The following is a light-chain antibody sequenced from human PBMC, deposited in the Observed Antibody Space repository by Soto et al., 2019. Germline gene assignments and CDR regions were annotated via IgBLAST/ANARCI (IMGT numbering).Light chain of an antibody. CDR1: SSDVGAYNF. CDR3: SSYTTSTTYV. V-gene: IGLV2-14*01. Sequence: QSVLTQPASVSGSPGQSITISCTGTSSDVGAYNFVSWYQQHPGKAPKLMISEVSDRPSGVSNRFSGSKSGNTASLTISGLQAEDEADYYCSSYTTSTTYVFGTGTKGTVL. CDR2: EVS. J-gene: IGLJ1*01.